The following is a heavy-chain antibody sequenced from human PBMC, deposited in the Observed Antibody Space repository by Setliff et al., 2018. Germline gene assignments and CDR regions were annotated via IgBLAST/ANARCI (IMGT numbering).Heavy chain of an antibody. CDR3: AREGFGDGAFDI. CDR2: IYHSGST. Sequence: SETLSLTCAVSGYSISSGYYWGWIRQPPGKGLEWIGSIYHSGSTYYNPSLKSRVTISVDTSKNQFSLKLSSVTAADTALYYCAREGFGDGAFDIWGQGTMVTVSS. V-gene: IGHV4-38-2*02. D-gene: IGHD3-10*01. J-gene: IGHJ3*02. CDR1: GYSISSGYY.